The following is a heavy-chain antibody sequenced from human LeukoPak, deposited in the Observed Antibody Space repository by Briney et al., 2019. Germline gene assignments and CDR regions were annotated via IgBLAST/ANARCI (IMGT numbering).Heavy chain of an antibody. CDR3: ARGRKPDYYYYCYMDV. J-gene: IGHJ6*03. CDR2: MNPNSGNT. CDR1: GYTFNNYD. V-gene: IGHV1-8*01. Sequence: GASVKVSCKASGYTFNNYDINWVRQATGQGLEWMGWMNPNSGNTGYAQKFQGRVTITRNTSISTAYMELSSLRSEDTAVYYCARGRKPDYYYYCYMDVWGKGTTVTVSS.